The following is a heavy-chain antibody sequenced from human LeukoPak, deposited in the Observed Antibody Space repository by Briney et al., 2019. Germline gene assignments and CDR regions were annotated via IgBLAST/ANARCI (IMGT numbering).Heavy chain of an antibody. D-gene: IGHD3-10*01. V-gene: IGHV3-23*01. J-gene: IGHJ4*02. CDR2: ISGSGGST. CDR3: ARDVGIPYGSGFDY. CDR1: GFTFSNAW. Sequence: QPGGSLRLSCAVSGFTFSNAWMSWVRQAPGKGLEWVSAISGSGGSTYYADSVKGRFTISRDNAKNSLYLQMNSLRVEDTAVYYCARDVGIPYGSGFDYWGQGTLVTVPS.